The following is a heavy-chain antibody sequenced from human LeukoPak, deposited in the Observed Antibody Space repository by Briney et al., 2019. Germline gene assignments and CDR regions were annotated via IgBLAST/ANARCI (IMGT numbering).Heavy chain of an antibody. CDR3: ARDGGYGDYRFDY. Sequence: GGSLRLSCAASGFTFSSYSMDWVRQAPGKGLEWISYISSGSSTIYYADSVKGRFTISRDNAKNSLYLQMNSLRAEDTAVYYCARDGGYGDYRFDYWGQGTLVTVSS. J-gene: IGHJ4*02. CDR2: ISSGSSTI. V-gene: IGHV3-48*01. CDR1: GFTFSSYS. D-gene: IGHD4-17*01.